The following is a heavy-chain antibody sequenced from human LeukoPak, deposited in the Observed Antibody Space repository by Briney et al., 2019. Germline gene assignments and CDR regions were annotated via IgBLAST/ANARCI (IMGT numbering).Heavy chain of an antibody. D-gene: IGHD3-10*01. Sequence: VASVKVSCKASGYTFTDYYMHWVRQAPGQGLEWMGWINPNSGGTNYAQKFQGRVTMTRDTSISTAYMELSRLRSDDTAVYYCAPEYYYGSGSYYTIWGQGTLVTVSS. J-gene: IGHJ4*02. CDR2: INPNSGGT. V-gene: IGHV1-2*02. CDR1: GYTFTDYY. CDR3: APEYYYGSGSYYTI.